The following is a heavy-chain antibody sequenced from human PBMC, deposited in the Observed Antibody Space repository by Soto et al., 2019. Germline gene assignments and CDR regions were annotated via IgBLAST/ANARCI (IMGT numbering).Heavy chain of an antibody. J-gene: IGHJ4*02. CDR3: ARDLELVPTSGYFDY. CDR2: IWYDGSNK. CDR1: GFNFGSYG. V-gene: IGHV3-33*01. Sequence: GGSQRLSCAASGFNFGSYGMHWVRQAPGKGLEWAAVIWYDGSNKYYADSVKGRFTISRDNSKNTLYLQMNSLRAEDTAVYYCARDLELVPTSGYFDYWGQGTLVTVSS. D-gene: IGHD1-7*01.